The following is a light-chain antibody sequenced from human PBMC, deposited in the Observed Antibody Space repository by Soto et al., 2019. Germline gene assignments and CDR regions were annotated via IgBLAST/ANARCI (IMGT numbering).Light chain of an antibody. CDR1: QTVNNN. CDR2: GAS. Sequence: VMTQAPATLSVSPGEGATLSCRASQTVNNNVAWYQLKDGQVPRLLIYGASTRATDIPARFSGSGSGTEFTLTISSLQSEDFAVYYCQQRSKWPPTFGQGTR. J-gene: IGKJ5*01. CDR3: QQRSKWPPT. V-gene: IGKV3-15*01.